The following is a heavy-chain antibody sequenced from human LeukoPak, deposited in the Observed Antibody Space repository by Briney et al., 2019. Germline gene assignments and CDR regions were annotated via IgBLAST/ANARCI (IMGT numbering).Heavy chain of an antibody. J-gene: IGHJ6*03. CDR3: ARVRAGSSSLNYYYYMDV. D-gene: IGHD6-6*01. V-gene: IGHV1-69*05. CDR2: IIPIFGTA. Sequence: SVKVSCKASGGTFSSYAISWVRQAPGQGLEWMGGIIPIFGTANYAQKFQGRVTITTDESTSTAYMELSSLRSEVTAVYYCARVRAGSSSLNYYYYMDVWGKGTTVTVSS. CDR1: GGTFSSYA.